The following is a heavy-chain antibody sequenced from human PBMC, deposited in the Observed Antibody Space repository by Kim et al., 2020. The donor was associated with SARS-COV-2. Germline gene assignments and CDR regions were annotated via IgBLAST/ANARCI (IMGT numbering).Heavy chain of an antibody. V-gene: IGHV1-18*01. J-gene: IGHJ4*02. Sequence: APKLQGRVTMTTGTSTSTAYMELRSLRSDDTAVYYCARGNIAAAGHFDYWGQGTLVTVPS. D-gene: IGHD6-13*01. CDR3: ARGNIAAAGHFDY.